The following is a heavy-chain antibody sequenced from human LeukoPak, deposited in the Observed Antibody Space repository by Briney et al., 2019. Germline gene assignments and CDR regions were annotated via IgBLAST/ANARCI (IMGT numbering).Heavy chain of an antibody. Sequence: PSETLSLTCTVSGGSISSYYWSWIRQPAGEGLEWIGRIYTSGSTNYNPSLKSRVTMSVDTSKNQFSLKLSSVTAADTAVYYCARYFQYYYDSSGYSDAFDIWGQGTMVTVSS. J-gene: IGHJ3*02. CDR3: ARYFQYYYDSSGYSDAFDI. V-gene: IGHV4-4*07. D-gene: IGHD3-22*01. CDR1: GGSISSYY. CDR2: IYTSGST.